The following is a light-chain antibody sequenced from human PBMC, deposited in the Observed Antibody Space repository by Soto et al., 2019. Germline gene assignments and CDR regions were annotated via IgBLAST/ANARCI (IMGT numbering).Light chain of an antibody. CDR1: SGSIANNY. CDR2: ENN. J-gene: IGLJ2*01. Sequence: NFMLTQPHSVSESPGKTLSISCPRSSGSIANNYVQWYQQRPGSAPTTVIYENNQRLAGVPDRCSGSTDGSSNSDSLTISGLQTEDEADYYCQSYDSDFVVFGGGTKLTVL. CDR3: QSYDSDFVV. V-gene: IGLV6-57*04.